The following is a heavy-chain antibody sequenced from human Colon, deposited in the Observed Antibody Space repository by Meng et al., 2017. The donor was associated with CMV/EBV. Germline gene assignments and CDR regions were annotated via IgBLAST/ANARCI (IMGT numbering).Heavy chain of an antibody. V-gene: IGHV3-23*01. J-gene: IGHJ4*02. D-gene: IGHD3-10*01. Sequence: CAASGFSITGYAMDWVRQAPGKGLEWVSVISASGYITFYAESVKGHFTIGRDTSKNTVYLQLYSLRAEDTAVYYCAKSPTRSYYFDYWGQGSLVTVSS. CDR2: ISASGYIT. CDR1: GFSITGYA. CDR3: AKSPTRSYYFDY.